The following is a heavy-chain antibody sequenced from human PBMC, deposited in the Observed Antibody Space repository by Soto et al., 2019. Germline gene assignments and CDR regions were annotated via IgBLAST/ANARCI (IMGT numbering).Heavy chain of an antibody. J-gene: IGHJ6*02. CDR1: GYALTGYY. Sequence: ASVKVSCKASGYALTGYYMHWVRQAPGQGLEWMGWINPNSGGTNYAQKFQGWVTMTRGTSISTAYMELSRLRSDDTAVYYCARDRVIIAVAGYYYYGMDVWGQGTTVTVSS. CDR3: ARDRVIIAVAGYYYYGMDV. V-gene: IGHV1-2*04. CDR2: INPNSGGT. D-gene: IGHD6-19*01.